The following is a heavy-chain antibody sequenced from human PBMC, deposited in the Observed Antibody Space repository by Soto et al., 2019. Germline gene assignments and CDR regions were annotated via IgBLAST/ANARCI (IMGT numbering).Heavy chain of an antibody. D-gene: IGHD2-2*01. J-gene: IGHJ4*02. Sequence: GWSLKLSCAASGFTFSSYAMHWVRQAPGKGLEWVAAISYDASKKYYADSVKGRFTISRDNSKNTLYLQMNSLRAEDTAVYYCARGPSSLTRFDYWGQGTLVTVSS. CDR3: ARGPSSLTRFDY. CDR2: ISYDASKK. V-gene: IGHV3-30-3*01. CDR1: GFTFSSYA.